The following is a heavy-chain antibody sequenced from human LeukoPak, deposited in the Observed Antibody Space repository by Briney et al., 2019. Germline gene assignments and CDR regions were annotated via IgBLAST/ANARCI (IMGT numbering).Heavy chain of an antibody. D-gene: IGHD3-22*01. V-gene: IGHV1-8*01. CDR3: AILPYYYDSSGYYTPGAFDI. CDR2: MNPNSGNT. J-gene: IGHJ3*02. CDR1: GYTFTSYD. Sequence: ASVKVSCKASGYTFTSYDINWVRQATGQGLEWMGWMNPNSGNTGYAQKFQGRVTMTRNTSISTAYMELSSLRSEDTAVYYCAILPYYYDSSGYYTPGAFDIWGQGTMVTVSS.